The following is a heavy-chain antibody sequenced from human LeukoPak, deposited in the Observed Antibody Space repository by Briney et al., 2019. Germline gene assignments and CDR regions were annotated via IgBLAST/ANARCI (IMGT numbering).Heavy chain of an antibody. V-gene: IGHV1-46*01. J-gene: IGHJ4*02. CDR2: INPSDGSA. Sequence: VASVKASSKASGYTFTLHHIHWVRQAAGQGLEWMGVINPSDGSATYAQNFKGRVKMTGDTSTSTVYMELISLRFDDTAVYYCARGKSGYSPWSPGTTVTVSS. D-gene: IGHD3-22*01. CDR3: ARGKSGYSP. CDR1: GYTFTLHH.